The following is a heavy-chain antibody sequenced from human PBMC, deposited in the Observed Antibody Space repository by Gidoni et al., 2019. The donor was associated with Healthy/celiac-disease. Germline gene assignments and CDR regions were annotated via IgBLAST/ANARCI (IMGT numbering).Heavy chain of an antibody. CDR3: ARCTSSSSGWFDP. CDR2: INHSGST. Sequence: QVQLQQWGAGLLKPSETLSLTCAVYGGSFSGYYWSWIRQPPGKGLEWIGEINHSGSTNYNPSLKSRVTISVDTSKNQFSLKLSSVTAADTAVYYCARCTSSSSGWFDPWGQGTLVTVSS. V-gene: IGHV4-34*01. CDR1: GGSFSGYY. J-gene: IGHJ5*02. D-gene: IGHD6-6*01.